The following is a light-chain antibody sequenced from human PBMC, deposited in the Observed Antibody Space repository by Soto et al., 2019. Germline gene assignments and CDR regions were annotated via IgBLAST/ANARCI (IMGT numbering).Light chain of an antibody. CDR2: KAS. J-gene: IGKJ1*01. V-gene: IGKV1-5*03. Sequence: DIQMTQSPSTLSASVGDRVIITCRASQSISNWLAWYQQKPGKAPKLLIYKASSLDSGVPSRFSGSGSGTEFTLTISSLQPDDFATYYCQQYNNSFGQGTKVEIK. CDR3: QQYNNS. CDR1: QSISNW.